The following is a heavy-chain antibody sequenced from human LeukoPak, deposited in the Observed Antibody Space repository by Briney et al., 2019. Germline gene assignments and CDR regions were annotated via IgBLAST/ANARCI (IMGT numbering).Heavy chain of an antibody. CDR3: ANRPEWELWYYFDY. Sequence: GGSLRLSCAASGFTFSDAWISWVRQAPGKGREWVGRIKSKTDGGTTDYAAPVKGRFTISRDDSKNTLYLQMNSLRAEDTAVYYCANRPEWELWYYFDYWGQGTLVTVSS. J-gene: IGHJ4*02. CDR2: IKSKTDGGTT. V-gene: IGHV3-15*01. D-gene: IGHD1-26*01. CDR1: GFTFSDAW.